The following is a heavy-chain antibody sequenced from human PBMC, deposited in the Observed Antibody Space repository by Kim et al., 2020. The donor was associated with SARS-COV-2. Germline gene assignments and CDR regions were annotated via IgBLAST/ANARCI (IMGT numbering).Heavy chain of an antibody. CDR2: VHTNGNT. V-gene: IGHV4-61*02. Sequence: SETLSLTCRVSGGSISSGSYYWSWIRQPAGRGLEWIGRVHTNGNTNYNPSLKSRITVSFDTSKNQFSLRLTSVTAADTAVYYCARDRYCTGTNCFPKRAGIFFYYYGLDVWGRGTTITVSS. CDR3: ARDRYCTGTNCFPKRAGIFFYYYGLDV. CDR1: GGSISSGSYY. J-gene: IGHJ6*02. D-gene: IGHD2-8*02.